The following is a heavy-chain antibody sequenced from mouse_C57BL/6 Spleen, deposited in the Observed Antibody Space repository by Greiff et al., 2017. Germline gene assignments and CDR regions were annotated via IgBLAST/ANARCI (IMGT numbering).Heavy chain of an antibody. J-gene: IGHJ4*01. CDR3: ARGKGYDYAMDY. V-gene: IGHV1-69*01. CDR2: LAPSDSYT. Sequence: QVQLQQPGAELVMPGASVKLSCKASGYTFTSYWMHWVKQRPGQGLEWIGELAPSDSYTNYNQKFKGKSTLTVDKSSSTAYMQLSSLTSEDSAVYYCARGKGYDYAMDYWGQGTSVTVSS. CDR1: GYTFTSYW. D-gene: IGHD3-1*01.